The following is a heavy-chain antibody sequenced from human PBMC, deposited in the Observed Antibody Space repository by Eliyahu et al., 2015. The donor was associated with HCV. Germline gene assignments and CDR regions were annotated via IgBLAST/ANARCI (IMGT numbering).Heavy chain of an antibody. D-gene: IGHD4-17*01. CDR3: AKVVDYGDYARGAFES. Sequence: QVQLVESGGGVVQPGRSLRLSCAASGFTFSSSGMHWVRQAPGKGLEWVAVISLDGRFQYYADSVKGRFTISRDISKSTLYLQMNSLKAEDAAVYYCAKVVDYGDYARGAFESWGQGTLVTVSS. J-gene: IGHJ4*02. V-gene: IGHV3-30*18. CDR1: GFTFSSSG. CDR2: ISLDGRFQ.